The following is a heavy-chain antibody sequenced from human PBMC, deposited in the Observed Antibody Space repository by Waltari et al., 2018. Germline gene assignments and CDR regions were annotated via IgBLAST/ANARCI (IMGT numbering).Heavy chain of an antibody. CDR1: GFTFSSYS. D-gene: IGHD6-13*01. J-gene: IGHJ4*02. CDR2: ISSSSSTI. V-gene: IGHV3-48*01. CDR3: ARRSSWYGY. Sequence: EVQLVESGGGLVQPGGSLRLSCAASGFTFSSYSMNWVRQAPGKGLEWVSYISSSSSTIYYADSVKGRFTSSRDNAKNVLYLQMNSLRAEDTAVYYWARRSSWYGYWGQGTLVTVSS.